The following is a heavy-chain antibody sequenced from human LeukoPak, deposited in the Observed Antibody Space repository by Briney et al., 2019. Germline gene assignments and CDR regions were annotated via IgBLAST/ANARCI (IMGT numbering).Heavy chain of an antibody. CDR3: ARGRVSSSTWYSTYYYYFYMDV. D-gene: IGHD1-1*01. CDR1: DDSITMYY. CDR2: VDHTGST. Sequence: SETLSLICSVSDDSITMYYWTWIRQPPGKGLEWIGYVDHTGSTSFNPSLNGRVSISRDTTKNLFSLRLRSVTAADTAVYFCARGRVSSSTWYSTYYYYFYMDVWGKGTTVTVSS. J-gene: IGHJ6*03. V-gene: IGHV4-59*01.